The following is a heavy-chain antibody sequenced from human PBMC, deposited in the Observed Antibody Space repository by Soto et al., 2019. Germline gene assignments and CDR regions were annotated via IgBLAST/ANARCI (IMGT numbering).Heavy chain of an antibody. CDR3: ARLSSSWTPGDWFDP. D-gene: IGHD6-13*01. Sequence: PGESLKISCKGSGYSFTSYWIGWVRQMPGKGLEWMGIIYPGDSDTRYSPSFQGQVTISADKSISTAYLQWSSLKASDTAMYYCARLSSSWTPGDWFDPWGQGTLVTVSS. J-gene: IGHJ5*02. V-gene: IGHV5-51*01. CDR1: GYSFTSYW. CDR2: IYPGDSDT.